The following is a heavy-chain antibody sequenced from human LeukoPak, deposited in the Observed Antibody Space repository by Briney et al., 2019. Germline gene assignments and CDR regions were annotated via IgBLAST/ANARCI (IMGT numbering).Heavy chain of an antibody. CDR1: GGSISSSNW. V-gene: IGHV4-4*02. CDR2: IYHSGST. CDR3: ASLSETYYYDSSGYYDY. J-gene: IGHJ4*02. D-gene: IGHD3-22*01. Sequence: TSETLSLTCAVSGGSISSSNWWSWVRQPPGKGLEWIGEIYHSGSTNYNPSLKSRVTISVDKSKNQFSLKLSSVTAADTAVYYCASLSETYYYDSSGYYDYWGQGTLVTVSS.